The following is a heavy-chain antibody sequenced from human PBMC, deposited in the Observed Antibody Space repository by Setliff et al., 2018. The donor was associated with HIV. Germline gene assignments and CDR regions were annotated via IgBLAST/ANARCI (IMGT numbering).Heavy chain of an antibody. CDR1: GDTLSIHP. V-gene: IGHV1-69*05. J-gene: IGHJ6*02. Sequence: SVKVSCKASGDTLSIHPISWVRQAPGRGLDWMGGIIPAFGTPNYAQKFQGRVTITTDESTTTVFMELSSLRSEDTAVYYCARGYSSGWYAGFHYYYYYGMDVWGQGTTVTV. D-gene: IGHD6-19*01. CDR2: IIPAFGTP. CDR3: ARGYSSGWYAGFHYYYYYGMDV.